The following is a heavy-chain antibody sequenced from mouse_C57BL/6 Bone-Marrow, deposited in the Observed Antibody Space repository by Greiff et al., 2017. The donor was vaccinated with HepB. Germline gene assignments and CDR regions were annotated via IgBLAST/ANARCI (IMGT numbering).Heavy chain of an antibody. CDR3: GREVTPVFYFDY. Sequence: QVHVKQPGAELVKPGASVKMSCKASGYTFTSYWITWVKQRPGQGLEWIGDIYPGSGSTNDNEKFKSKATLTVDTSSSTAYLQLSSLTSEDSAVYDCGREVTPVFYFDYWGQGTTLTVSS. V-gene: IGHV1-55*01. CDR2: IYPGSGST. CDR1: GYTFTSYW. D-gene: IGHD1-1*01. J-gene: IGHJ2*01.